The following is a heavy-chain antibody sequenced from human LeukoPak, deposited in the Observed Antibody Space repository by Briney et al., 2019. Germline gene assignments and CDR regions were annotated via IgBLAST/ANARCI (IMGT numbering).Heavy chain of an antibody. D-gene: IGHD5-12*01. V-gene: IGHV4-59*01. CDR2: IYYSGST. Sequence: SETLSLTCTVSGGSISSYYWSWIRQPLGKGLEWIGYIYYSGSTNYNPSLKSRVTISVDTSKNQFSLKLSSVTAADTAVYYCARIVATIRYFDYWGQGTLVTVSS. CDR1: GGSISSYY. J-gene: IGHJ4*02. CDR3: ARIVATIRYFDY.